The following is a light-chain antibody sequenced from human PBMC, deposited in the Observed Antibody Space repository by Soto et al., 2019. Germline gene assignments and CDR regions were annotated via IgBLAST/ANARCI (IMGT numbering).Light chain of an antibody. Sequence: QSVLTQPSSVSGSPGQSVTISCTGTISDFGSYKFVSWYQHHPGTVPKVIIYETSKRPSGVSDRFSGSKSGNTASLTISGLQAEDEADYYCFSFTSTNTHVFGSGTKVTVL. CDR1: ISDFGSYKF. J-gene: IGLJ1*01. CDR3: FSFTSTNTHV. CDR2: ETS. V-gene: IGLV2-23*01.